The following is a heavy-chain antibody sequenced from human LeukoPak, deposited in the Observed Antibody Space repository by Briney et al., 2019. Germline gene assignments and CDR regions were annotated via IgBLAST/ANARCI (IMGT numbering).Heavy chain of an antibody. J-gene: IGHJ4*02. V-gene: IGHV3-30*18. Sequence: GRSLRLSCAASGFTFSSHGMHWVRQAPGKGLEWVAVTSYDGSTKYYADSAKGRFNISRDNSKNTLYLQMNSLRVDDTAVYYCAKATTLFGDQYFDYWGQGTLVIVSS. CDR2: TSYDGSTK. CDR3: AKATTLFGDQYFDY. CDR1: GFTFSSHG. D-gene: IGHD3-10*01.